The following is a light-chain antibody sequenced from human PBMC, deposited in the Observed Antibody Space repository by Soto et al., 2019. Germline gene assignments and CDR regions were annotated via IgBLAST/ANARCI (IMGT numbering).Light chain of an antibody. J-gene: IGKJ5*01. V-gene: IGKV3-20*01. CDR2: GAS. CDR3: QQYGSSLFT. CDR1: QSLSSSN. Sequence: EIVLTQSPGTLSLSPGERATLSCRASQSLSSSNLAWYQQKPGQAPRLLIYGASSRATGIPDRFSGSGSGTDFTLTISRLEPEDFAVYYCQQYGSSLFTFGQGTRLEIK.